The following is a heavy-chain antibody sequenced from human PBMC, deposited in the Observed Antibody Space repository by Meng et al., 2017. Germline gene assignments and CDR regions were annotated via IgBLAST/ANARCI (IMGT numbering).Heavy chain of an antibody. D-gene: IGHD6-19*01. J-gene: IGHJ4*02. Sequence: GESLKISCAASGFTFSDYYMSWIRQAPGKGLEWVSYISSSGSTIYYADSVKGRFTISRDSAKNSLYLQMNSLRAEDTAVYYCARDSSGSNDYWGQGTLVTVSS. V-gene: IGHV3-11*04. CDR3: ARDSSGSNDY. CDR1: GFTFSDYY. CDR2: ISSSGSTI.